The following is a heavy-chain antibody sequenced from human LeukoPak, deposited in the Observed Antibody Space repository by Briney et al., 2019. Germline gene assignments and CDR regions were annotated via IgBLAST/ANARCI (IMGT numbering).Heavy chain of an antibody. CDR3: VRLRRNSDSSGYYYYYDY. D-gene: IGHD3-22*01. V-gene: IGHV3-21*01. Sequence: GGSLTLSCAASQFTFSSYSMNWVRQAPGQGLEWVSSINRGATHIYYADSLRGRFIISRDDAKNSLYLQMNSLRAEDTAVYYCVRLRRNSDSSGYYYYYDYWGQGTLVTVSS. CDR1: QFTFSSYS. J-gene: IGHJ4*02. CDR2: INRGATHI.